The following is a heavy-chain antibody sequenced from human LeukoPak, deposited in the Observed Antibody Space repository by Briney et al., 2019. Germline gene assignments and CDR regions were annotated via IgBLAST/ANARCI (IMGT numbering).Heavy chain of an antibody. J-gene: IGHJ2*01. D-gene: IGHD3-3*01. Sequence: SETLSLTCTVSSGSISSSYYWSWIRQPPGKGLEWIGYIYYSGSTNYNPSLKSRVTISVDTSKNRFSLKLSSVTAADTAVYYCARTYYDFWSGSRYWYFQLWGRGTLVTVSS. CDR3: ARTYYDFWSGSRYWYFQL. V-gene: IGHV4-59*08. CDR2: IYYSGST. CDR1: SGSISSSYY.